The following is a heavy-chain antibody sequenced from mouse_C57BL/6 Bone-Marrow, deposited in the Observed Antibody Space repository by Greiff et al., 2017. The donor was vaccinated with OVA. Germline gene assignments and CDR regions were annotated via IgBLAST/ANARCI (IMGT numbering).Heavy chain of an antibody. CDR2: IYPRSGNT. J-gene: IGHJ2*01. CDR3: ASEGYFDY. V-gene: IGHV1-81*01. Sequence: LQESGAELARPGASVKLSCKASGYTFTSYGISWVKQRTGQGLEWIGEIYPRSGNTYYNEKFKGKATLTADKSSSTAYMELRSLTSEDSAVYFCASEGYFDYWGQGTTLTVSS. CDR1: GYTFTSYG.